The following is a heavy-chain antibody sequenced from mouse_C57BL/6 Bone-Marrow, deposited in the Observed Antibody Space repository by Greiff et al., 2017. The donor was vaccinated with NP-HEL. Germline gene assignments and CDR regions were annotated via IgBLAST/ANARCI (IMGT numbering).Heavy chain of an antibody. D-gene: IGHD2-3*01. CDR2: IAPEKGDT. CDR1: GFNIKDDY. CDR3: TTHYDGYFFYAMDY. V-gene: IGHV14-4*01. J-gene: IGHJ4*01. Sequence: VQLQQSGAELVRPGSSVKLSCTASGFNIKDDYMHCVKQRPYQGLEWIGWIAPEKGDTEYASKFQGKATITPDTSSNTAYLQLSSLTSEDTAVYYCTTHYDGYFFYAMDYWGQGTSVTVSS.